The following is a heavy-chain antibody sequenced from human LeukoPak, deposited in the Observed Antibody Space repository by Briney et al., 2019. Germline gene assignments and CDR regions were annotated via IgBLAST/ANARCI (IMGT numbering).Heavy chain of an antibody. J-gene: IGHJ4*02. CDR1: GDSINSYY. CDR3: ARDPTY. V-gene: IGHV4-59*01. CDR2: IYYTGST. Sequence: PSETLSLTCTVSGDSINSYYWTWIRQAPGKGLEWIGYIYYTGSTNYSPSLKSRVSISIDPSKNQFSLKLTSVTAADTAVYYCARDPTYWGQGILVTVSS.